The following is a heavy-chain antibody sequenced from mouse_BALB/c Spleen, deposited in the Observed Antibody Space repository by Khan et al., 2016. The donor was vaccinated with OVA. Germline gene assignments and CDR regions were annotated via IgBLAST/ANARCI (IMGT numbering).Heavy chain of an antibody. CDR2: ITSGGSYT. D-gene: IGHD1-1*01. J-gene: IGHJ2*01. V-gene: IGHV5-6-4*01. CDR1: GFTFSSYS. CDR3: TRDRNYYGSSFYFDY. Sequence: EVELVESGGGLVKPGGSLRLSCAASGFTFSSYSMSWVRQTPEKRLEWVATITSGGSYTYYPDSVQGRFTISRDNDKNTLYLQMSSLKSEDTATYYCTRDRNYYGSSFYFDYWGQGTTLTVSS.